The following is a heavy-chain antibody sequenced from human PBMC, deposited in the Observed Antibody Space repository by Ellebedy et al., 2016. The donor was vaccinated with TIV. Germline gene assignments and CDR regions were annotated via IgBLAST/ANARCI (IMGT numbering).Heavy chain of an antibody. CDR3: ARPNMGYYYMDA. D-gene: IGHD2/OR15-2a*01. CDR2: IYPGDSDT. Sequence: PGGFLRLSCKGSGYSFSTYWIGWVRQMPGKGLEWMGIIYPGDSDTRYSPSFQGQVSISVDKSISTAYLQWSSLKASDTAIYYCARPNMGYYYMDAWGQGTTVIVSS. J-gene: IGHJ6*03. CDR1: GYSFSTYW. V-gene: IGHV5-51*01.